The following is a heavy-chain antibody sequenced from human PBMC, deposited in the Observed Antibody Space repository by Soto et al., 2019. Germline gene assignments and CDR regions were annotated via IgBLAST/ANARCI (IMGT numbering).Heavy chain of an antibody. CDR1: GFTFSSYG. D-gene: IGHD1-26*01. CDR2: ISYDGSNK. J-gene: IGHJ3*02. Sequence: VQLLESGGGVVQPGRSLRLSCAASGFTFSSYGMHWVRQAPGQGPAWVAAISYDGSNKYYADSVKGRFTISRDNSKNTLYLQMNSLRAEDTAVYYCAKVTFSGLGYQWEPRDAFDIWGQGTMVIVSS. CDR3: AKVTFSGLGYQWEPRDAFDI. V-gene: IGHV3-30*18.